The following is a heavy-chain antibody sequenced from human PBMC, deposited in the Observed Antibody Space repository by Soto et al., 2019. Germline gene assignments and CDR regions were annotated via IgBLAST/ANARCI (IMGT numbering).Heavy chain of an antibody. D-gene: IGHD2-2*01. J-gene: IGHJ5*02. CDR3: ARGTSCADRGSDP. CDR1: GGSISSSNW. V-gene: IGHV4-4*02. Sequence: QVQLQESGPGLVKPSGTLSLTCAVSGGSISSSNWWSWVRQPPGKGLEWIGEIYHSGSTNYNPSRKRRVTISVDKSKHQFSLKLSSVTAADTAVYYCARGTSCADRGSDPWGQGTLVTVSS. CDR2: IYHSGST.